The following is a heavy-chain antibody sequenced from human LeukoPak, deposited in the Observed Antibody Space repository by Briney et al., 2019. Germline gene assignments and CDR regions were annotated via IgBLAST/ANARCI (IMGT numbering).Heavy chain of an antibody. CDR2: MNPNNGST. J-gene: IGHJ3*01. D-gene: IGHD3-16*01. CDR1: GYTFTSFD. Sequence: GASVKVSCKASGYTFTSFDINWVRQAPGQGLEWMGWMNPNNGSTGHAQKLQGRVTMTRSTSISTAYMELSSLTSADTAVYFCARSRGVLGGGFDSFDVWGQGTMVTVSS. V-gene: IGHV1-8*02. CDR3: ARSRGVLGGGFDSFDV.